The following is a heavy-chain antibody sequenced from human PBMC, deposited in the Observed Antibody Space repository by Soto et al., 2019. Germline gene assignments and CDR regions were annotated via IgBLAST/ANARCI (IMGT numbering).Heavy chain of an antibody. J-gene: IGHJ6*02. CDR1: GYTFTSYA. CDR2: IIPIFGTA. D-gene: IGHD5-18*01. Sequence: ASVKVSCKASGYTFTSYAISWVRQAPGQGLEWMGGIIPIFGTANYAQKFQGRVTITADESTSTAYMELSSLRSEDTAVYYCARVGYSYVDSYYGMDVWGQGTTVTVSS. CDR3: ARVGYSYVDSYYGMDV. V-gene: IGHV1-69*13.